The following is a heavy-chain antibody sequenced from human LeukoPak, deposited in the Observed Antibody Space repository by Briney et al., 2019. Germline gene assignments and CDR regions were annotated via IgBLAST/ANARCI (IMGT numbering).Heavy chain of an antibody. CDR1: GGSISSYY. Sequence: SETLSLTCTVPGGSISSYYWSWIRQPPGKGLEWIGYIYYSGSTNYNPSLKSRVTISVDTSKNQFSLKLSSVTAADTAVYYCARDLWREDAFDIWGQGTMVTASS. J-gene: IGHJ3*02. CDR2: IYYSGST. V-gene: IGHV4-59*01. CDR3: ARDLWREDAFDI. D-gene: IGHD2-21*01.